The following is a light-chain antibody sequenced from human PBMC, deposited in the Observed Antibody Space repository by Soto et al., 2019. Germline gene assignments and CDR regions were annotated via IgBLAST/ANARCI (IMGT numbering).Light chain of an antibody. V-gene: IGKV1D-12*01. J-gene: IGKJ1*01. CDR1: QAISTW. CDR3: QQANSFPRT. CDR2: AAS. Sequence: DIPMTQSPSSVSASVGDRVTITCRASQAISTWLAWYQQKPGKAPKLLIYAASNLQTGVPSRFSGSRSETYFTLTISSLQPEDFATYYCQQANSFPRTFGQGTKVEIK.